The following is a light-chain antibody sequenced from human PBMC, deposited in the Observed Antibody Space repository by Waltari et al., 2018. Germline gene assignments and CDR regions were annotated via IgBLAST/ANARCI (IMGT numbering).Light chain of an antibody. V-gene: IGKV1-39*01. Sequence: DIQMTQSPSSLSASVGDRVTITCRASQSISSYLNWYQQKPGKAPKLLIYEASNLMSGVPSRFSGTGSGTDFTLTISSLQPDDFATYYCQQFVGYPYTFGQGTKVEIK. CDR3: QQFVGYPYT. J-gene: IGKJ2*01. CDR2: EAS. CDR1: QSISSY.